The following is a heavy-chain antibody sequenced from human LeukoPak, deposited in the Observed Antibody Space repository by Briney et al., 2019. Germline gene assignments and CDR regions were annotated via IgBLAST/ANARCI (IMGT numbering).Heavy chain of an antibody. D-gene: IGHD4-17*01. CDR1: GYTFVNYG. V-gene: IGHV1-18*01. J-gene: IGHJ5*02. Sequence: GASVQVSCKASGYTFVNYGISWVRQAPGQGLEWMGWISAYNGNTNYAQKFQGRVTITTDTSTSTAYMELRSLRSDDTAVYYCARDESYGDYNNWFDPWGQGTLVTVS. CDR2: ISAYNGNT. CDR3: ARDESYGDYNNWFDP.